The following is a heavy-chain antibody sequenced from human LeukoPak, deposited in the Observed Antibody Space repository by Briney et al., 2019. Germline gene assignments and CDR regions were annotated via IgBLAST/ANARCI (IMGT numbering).Heavy chain of an antibody. CDR3: ARNHPGEYDSSGYGMGY. V-gene: IGHV1-2*02. Sequence: GASVKVSCKASGYTFTGYYMHWVRQAPGQGLEWMGWINPNSGGTNYAQKFQGRVTMTRDTSISTAYMELSRLRSDDTAVYYCARNHPGEYDSSGYGMGYWGQGTLVTVSS. D-gene: IGHD3-22*01. CDR1: GYTFTGYY. CDR2: INPNSGGT. J-gene: IGHJ4*02.